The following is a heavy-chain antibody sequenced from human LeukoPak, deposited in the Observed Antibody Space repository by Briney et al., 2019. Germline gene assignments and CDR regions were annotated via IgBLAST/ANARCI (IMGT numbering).Heavy chain of an antibody. Sequence: GGSLRLSCAASGFTFSTAWMSWVRQAPGKGLEWVAVISYDGSNKYYADSVKGRFTISRDNSKNTLYLQMNSLRAEDTAVYYCARDPSGSYYVGYFDYWGQGTLVTVSS. CDR1: GFTFSTAW. V-gene: IGHV3-30-3*01. CDR2: ISYDGSNK. D-gene: IGHD1-26*01. J-gene: IGHJ4*02. CDR3: ARDPSGSYYVGYFDY.